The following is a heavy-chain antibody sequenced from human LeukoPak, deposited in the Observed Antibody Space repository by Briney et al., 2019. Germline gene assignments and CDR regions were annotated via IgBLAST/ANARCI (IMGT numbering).Heavy chain of an antibody. D-gene: IGHD3-3*01. Sequence: ASVKVSCKASGYTFTSYGISWVRQAPGQGLEWMGWISAYNGNTNYAQKLQGRVTMTTDTSTSTAYMELSRLRSDDTAVYYCARVVTYYDFWSGYYLEYGMDVWGQGTTVTVSS. CDR2: ISAYNGNT. J-gene: IGHJ6*02. CDR1: GYTFTSYG. V-gene: IGHV1-18*01. CDR3: ARVVTYYDFWSGYYLEYGMDV.